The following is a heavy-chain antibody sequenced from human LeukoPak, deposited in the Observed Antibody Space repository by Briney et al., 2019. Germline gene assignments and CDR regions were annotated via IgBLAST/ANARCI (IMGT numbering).Heavy chain of an antibody. CDR2: ISGSGRDT. D-gene: IGHD6-13*01. V-gene: IGHV3-23*01. CDR1: GFTFSSYA. J-gene: IGHJ4*02. CDR3: AKTAQYSSSWIDC. Sequence: GGSLRLSRAASGFTFSSYAMSWVRQAPGKGLEWVSGISGSGRDTYYADSVKGRFTISRDNSENTLYLQMNSLRAEDTAVYYCAKTAQYSSSWIDCWGQGTLVTVSS.